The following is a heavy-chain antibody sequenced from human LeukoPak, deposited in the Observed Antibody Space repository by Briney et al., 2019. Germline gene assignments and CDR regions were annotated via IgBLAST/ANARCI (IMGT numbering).Heavy chain of an antibody. CDR3: AKGDTAMFKGALDY. CDR1: GFTFSTYG. V-gene: IGHV3-30*18. D-gene: IGHD5-18*01. Sequence: PGGSLRLSCAASGFTFSTYGMHWVRQAVGKGLEWVAVISYDGSNKYYADSVKGRFTISRDNSKNTLYLQMNSLRAEDTAVYYCAKGDTAMFKGALDYWGQGALVTVSS. CDR2: ISYDGSNK. J-gene: IGHJ4*02.